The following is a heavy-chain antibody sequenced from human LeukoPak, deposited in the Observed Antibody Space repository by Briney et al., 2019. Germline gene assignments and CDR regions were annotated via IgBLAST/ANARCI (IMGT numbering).Heavy chain of an antibody. CDR2: IYYSGST. Sequence: SGTLSLTCTVSGGSISSYYWSWIRQPPGKGLEWIVYIYYSGSTNYNPSLKSRVTIAVDTSKNQFSLKLSSVTAADTAVYYCARHVSVADPFDYWGQGTLVTVSS. J-gene: IGHJ4*02. CDR1: GGSISSYY. CDR3: ARHVSVADPFDY. D-gene: IGHD6-19*01. V-gene: IGHV4-59*08.